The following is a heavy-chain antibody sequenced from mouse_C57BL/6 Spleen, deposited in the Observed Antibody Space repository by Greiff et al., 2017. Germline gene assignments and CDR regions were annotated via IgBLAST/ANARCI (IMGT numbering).Heavy chain of an antibody. J-gene: IGHJ2*01. CDR1: GFTFSNYW. CDR3: TEGYYSIRGYFDY. D-gene: IGHD2-5*01. CDR2: IRLKSDNYAT. V-gene: IGHV6-3*01. Sequence: EVMLVESGGGLVQPGGSMKLSCVASGFTFSNYWMNWVRQSPEKGLEWVAQIRLKSDNYATHYAESVKGRFTISRDDSKSSVYLQMNNLRAEDTGIYYCTEGYYSIRGYFDYWGQGTTLTVSS.